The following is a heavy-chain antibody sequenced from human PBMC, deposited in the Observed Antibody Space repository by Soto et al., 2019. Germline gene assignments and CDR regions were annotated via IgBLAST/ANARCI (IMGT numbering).Heavy chain of an antibody. CDR3: AKVIRNYYDSSGYSDY. J-gene: IGHJ4*02. D-gene: IGHD3-22*01. V-gene: IGHV3-23*01. Sequence: EVQLLESGGGLVQPGGSLRLSCAASGFTFSSYAMSWVRQAPGKGLEWVSAISGSGGSTYYADSVKGRFTISRDNSKNTLYLQMNSLRAEDTAVYYCAKVIRNYYDSSGYSDYWGQGTLVTVSS. CDR2: ISGSGGST. CDR1: GFTFSSYA.